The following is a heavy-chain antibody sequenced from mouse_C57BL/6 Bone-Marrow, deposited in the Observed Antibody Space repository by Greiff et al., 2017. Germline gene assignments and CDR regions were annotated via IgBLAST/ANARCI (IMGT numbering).Heavy chain of an antibody. V-gene: IGHV1-85*01. CDR1: GYTFTSYD. J-gene: IGHJ3*01. D-gene: IGHD2-5*01. CDR3: ARGAYYSNYLAWFAY. CDR2: IYPRDGST. Sequence: VQLQQSGPELVKPGASVKLSCKASGYTFTSYDINWVKQRPGQGLEWIGWIYPRDGSTKYNEKFEGKATLTVDTSSSTAYMELHSLTSEDSAVYFCARGAYYSNYLAWFAYWGQGTLVTVSA.